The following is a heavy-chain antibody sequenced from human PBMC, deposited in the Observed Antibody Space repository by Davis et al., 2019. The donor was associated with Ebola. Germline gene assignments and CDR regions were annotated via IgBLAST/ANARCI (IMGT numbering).Heavy chain of an antibody. V-gene: IGHV4-39*07. CDR2: INHSGST. J-gene: IGHJ3*02. CDR3: ARYNIVGATNDAFDI. Sequence: MPSETLSLTCTVSGGSISSSSYYWSWIRQPPGKGLEWIGEINHSGSTNYNPSLKSRVTISVDTSKNQFSLKLSSVTAADTAVYYCARYNIVGATNDAFDIWGQGTMVTVSS. CDR1: GGSISSSSYY. D-gene: IGHD1-26*01.